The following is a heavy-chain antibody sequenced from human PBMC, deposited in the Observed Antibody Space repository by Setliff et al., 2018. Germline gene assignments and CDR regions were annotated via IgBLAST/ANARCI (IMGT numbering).Heavy chain of an antibody. V-gene: IGHV3-48*01. J-gene: IGHJ6*03. CDR1: GFTFSSYS. CDR3: VRALAYYYMDV. Sequence: GGSLRLSCEASGFTFSSYSMNWVRQAPGKGLEWVAHISYSSGSISYADSVKCRFTISRDNAKNSLYLQMNSLRAEDTAIYYCVRALAYYYMDVWGKGTTVTVSS. CDR2: ISYSSGSI.